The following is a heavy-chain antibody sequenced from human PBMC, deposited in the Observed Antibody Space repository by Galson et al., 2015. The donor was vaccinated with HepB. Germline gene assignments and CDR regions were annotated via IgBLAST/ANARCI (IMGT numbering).Heavy chain of an antibody. J-gene: IGHJ6*02. CDR1: GFTFSDYY. V-gene: IGHV3-11*01. D-gene: IGHD3-16*01. Sequence: SLRLSCAAAGFTFSDYYMYWIRLAPGKGLEWVSYISSSDSTTFYVDSVKGRFTISRDNANNALYLQMNSLRVDDTALYYCARSLPGGSLFPHYYGKDVWGQGTMVTVAS. CDR3: ARSLPGGSLFPHYYGKDV. CDR2: ISSSDSTT.